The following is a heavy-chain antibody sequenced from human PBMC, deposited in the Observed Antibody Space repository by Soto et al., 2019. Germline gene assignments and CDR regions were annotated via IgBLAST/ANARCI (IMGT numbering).Heavy chain of an antibody. CDR1: GFTFSSYG. D-gene: IGHD6-13*01. V-gene: IGHV3-30*03. Sequence: GGSLRLSCAGSGFTFSSYGMHWVRQAPGKGLEWVAVISYDGSDKYYGDSVKGRFTISRDNSKNTLYLQMNSLRAEDTAVYYCARARSTAAGLFDYWGLGTLVTVSS. J-gene: IGHJ4*02. CDR2: ISYDGSDK. CDR3: ARARSTAAGLFDY.